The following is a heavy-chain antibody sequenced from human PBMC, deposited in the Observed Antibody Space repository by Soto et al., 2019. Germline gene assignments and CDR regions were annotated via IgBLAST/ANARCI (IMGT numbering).Heavy chain of an antibody. J-gene: IGHJ6*02. CDR1: GGTFSSYA. D-gene: IGHD5-18*01. V-gene: IGHV1-69*01. CDR2: IIPIFGST. CDR3: VGEGTTAPQDGFYYYGMDV. Sequence: QVQLVQSGAEVRKPGSSVKVSCKASGGTFSSYAITWVRQAPGQGLEWMGGIIPIFGSTNYAQKFQGRVTITADESTSTAYMELSSLRSEDTAVYYCVGEGTTAPQDGFYYYGMDVWGQGTTVTVSS.